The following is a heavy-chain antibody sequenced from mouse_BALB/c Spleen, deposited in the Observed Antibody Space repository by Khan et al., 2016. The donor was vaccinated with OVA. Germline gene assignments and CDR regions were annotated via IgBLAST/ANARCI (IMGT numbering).Heavy chain of an antibody. CDR1: GYSITSDFA. CDR2: ISYSGSI. D-gene: IGHD3-1*01. Sequence: VQLKQSGPGLVKPSQSLSLTCTVTGYSITSDFAWNWIRQFPGNKLEWMGYISYSGSISYNPSLKSRISITRDTSKNQFFLQLNSVTTEDTATYYCARDFGRGLRDYWGQGTSVTVSS. J-gene: IGHJ4*01. V-gene: IGHV3-2*02. CDR3: ARDFGRGLRDY.